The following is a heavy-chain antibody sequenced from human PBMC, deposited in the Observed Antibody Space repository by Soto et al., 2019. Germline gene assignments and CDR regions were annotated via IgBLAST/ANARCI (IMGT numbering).Heavy chain of an antibody. J-gene: IGHJ5*02. Sequence: GASVEGSCKGSCFTFSMIGITWVRPAPGQGLEWMGWISAYSGNTNYAQNLQDRVTMTTDTSTSIAFMELRSLRSDDTAVYYCARDRVLGPYNWLDPWGQGTLVTVSS. CDR1: CFTFSMIG. CDR3: ARDRVLGPYNWLDP. V-gene: IGHV1-18*01. CDR2: ISAYSGNT. D-gene: IGHD2-8*01.